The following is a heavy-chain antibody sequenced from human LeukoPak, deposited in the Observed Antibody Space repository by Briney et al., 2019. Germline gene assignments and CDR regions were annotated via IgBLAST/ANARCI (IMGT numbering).Heavy chain of an antibody. CDR2: TYTSGST. CDR3: ARGANGWFDP. D-gene: IGHD2-8*01. Sequence: PSETLSLTCTVSGGSISSYYWSWIRRPAGKGLEWIGRTYTSGSTNCNPSLKSRVTISIDKSKNQFSLKLSSVTAADTAVYYCARGANGWFDPWGQGTLVTVSS. J-gene: IGHJ5*02. V-gene: IGHV4-4*07. CDR1: GGSISSYY.